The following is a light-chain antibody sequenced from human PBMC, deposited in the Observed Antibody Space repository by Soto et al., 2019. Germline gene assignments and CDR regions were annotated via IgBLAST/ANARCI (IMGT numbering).Light chain of an antibody. J-gene: IGKJ1*01. CDR3: QQYNSFWT. CDR2: DAF. CDR1: QSISTW. Sequence: DIQMTQSPSTLSASVGDRVTITCRASQSISTWLAWYQQKPGKAPKLLIYDAFYVERGVPSRFSGSGSGTEFTLTISSLQPDDLATYYCQQYNSFWTFGHGTKVES. V-gene: IGKV1-5*01.